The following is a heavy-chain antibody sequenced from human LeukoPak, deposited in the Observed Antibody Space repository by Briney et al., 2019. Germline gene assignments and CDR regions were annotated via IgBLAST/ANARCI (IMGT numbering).Heavy chain of an antibody. D-gene: IGHD4-17*01. CDR2: INPSGGST. CDR1: GYTFTSYY. Sequence: ASVKVSCKASGYTFTSYYMHWVRQAPGQGLEWMGIINPSGGSTSYAQKFQGRVTMTRDTSTSTVYMELSSLRSEDTAVYYCARDSWDDYGDYGPDYWGQGTLVTVSS. V-gene: IGHV1-46*01. CDR3: ARDSWDDYGDYGPDY. J-gene: IGHJ4*02.